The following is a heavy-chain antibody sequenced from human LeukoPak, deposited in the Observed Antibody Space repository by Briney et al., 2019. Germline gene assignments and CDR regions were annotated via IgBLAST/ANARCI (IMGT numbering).Heavy chain of an antibody. J-gene: IGHJ4*02. V-gene: IGHV4-59*01. CDR1: GGSISSYY. CDR3: ARDSSRTVTTTHFDY. D-gene: IGHD4-17*01. Sequence: SETLSLTSTVSGGSISSYYWSWIRQPPGKGLEWIGYIYYSGSTNYNPSLKSRVTISVDTSKNQFSLKLSSVTAADTAVYYCARDSSRTVTTTHFDYWGQGTLVTVSS. CDR2: IYYSGST.